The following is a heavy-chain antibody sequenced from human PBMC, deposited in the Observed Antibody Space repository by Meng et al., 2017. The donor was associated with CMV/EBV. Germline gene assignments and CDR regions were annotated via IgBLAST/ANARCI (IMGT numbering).Heavy chain of an antibody. CDR1: GFTFSDYY. CDR3: ARDLDIVVVPAAYAEGDYGMDV. V-gene: IGHV3-11*01. Sequence: GESLKISCAASGFTFSDYYMSWIRQAPGKGLEWVSYISSSGSTIYYADSVKGRFTISRDNAKSSLYLQMNSLRAEDTAVYYCARDLDIVVVPAAYAEGDYGMDVWGQGTTVTVSS. J-gene: IGHJ6*02. CDR2: ISSSGSTI. D-gene: IGHD2-2*03.